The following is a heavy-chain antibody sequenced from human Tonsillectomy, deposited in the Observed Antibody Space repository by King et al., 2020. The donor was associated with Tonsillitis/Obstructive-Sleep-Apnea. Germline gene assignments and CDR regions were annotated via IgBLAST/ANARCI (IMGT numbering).Heavy chain of an antibody. Sequence: VQLVESGGGLVQPGGSLRLSCAASGFTFSSYWMSWVRQAPGKGLEWVANIKQDGSEKYYVDSVKGRFTISRDNAKNSLYLQMNILRAEDTAVYYCARDMVFGVVIPSFDYWGQGTLVTVSS. J-gene: IGHJ4*02. CDR2: IKQDGSEK. CDR1: GFTFSSYW. D-gene: IGHD3-3*01. V-gene: IGHV3-7*04. CDR3: ARDMVFGVVIPSFDY.